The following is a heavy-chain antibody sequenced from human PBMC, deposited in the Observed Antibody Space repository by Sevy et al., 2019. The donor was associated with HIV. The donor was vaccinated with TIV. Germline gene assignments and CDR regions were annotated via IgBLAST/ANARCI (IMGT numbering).Heavy chain of an antibody. Sequence: WGSLRLSCAASGFTFSSYAMSWVRQAPGKGLEWVSTISNSGGRTYYADSVKGRFTISRDNSKNTLFLQLSSLRAEDXAIYYCXTXXGGXXLXXXXXXXWGXGXMVTVSS. V-gene: IGHV3-23*01. CDR1: GFTFSSYA. CDR3: XTXXGGXXLXXXXXXX. D-gene: IGHD3-16*01. CDR2: ISNSGGRT. J-gene: IGHJ3*01.